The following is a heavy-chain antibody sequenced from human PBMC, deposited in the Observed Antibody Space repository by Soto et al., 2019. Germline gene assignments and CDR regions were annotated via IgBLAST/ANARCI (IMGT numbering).Heavy chain of an antibody. V-gene: IGHV1-18*01. CDR1: GYTFTSYG. CDR2: ISAYNGNT. J-gene: IGHJ5*02. CDR3: ARDRVYNWICGWVDP. Sequence: QVQLVQSGAEVKNPGASVKVSCKASGYTFTSYGISWVRQAPGQGLEWMGRISAYNGNTNYAQKLQGRVTMTTDTSTSTAYMGLGSRRSDDTAVYYCARDRVYNWICGWVDPWGQGNRVTVSS. D-gene: IGHD1-20*01.